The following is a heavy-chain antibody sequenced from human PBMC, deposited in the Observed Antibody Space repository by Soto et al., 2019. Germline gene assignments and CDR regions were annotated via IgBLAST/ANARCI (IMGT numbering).Heavy chain of an antibody. Sequence: SQTLSLTCAISGDSVSSNSAAWNWIRQSPSRGLEWLGRTYYRSKWYNDYAVSVKSRITINPDTSKNQFSLQLNSVTPEDTAVYYCARVLVVPAAMLKSGNYYGMDVWGQGTTVTVSS. CDR3: ARVLVVPAAMLKSGNYYGMDV. CDR1: GDSVSSNSAA. CDR2: TYYRSKWYN. J-gene: IGHJ6*02. D-gene: IGHD2-2*01. V-gene: IGHV6-1*01.